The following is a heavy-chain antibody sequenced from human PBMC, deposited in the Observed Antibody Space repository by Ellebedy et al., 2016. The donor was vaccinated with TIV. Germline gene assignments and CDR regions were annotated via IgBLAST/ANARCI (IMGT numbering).Heavy chain of an antibody. Sequence: GESLKISCAASGFTFSSYAMSWVRQAPGKGLEWVSAISGSGDSTYYADSVKGRFTISRDNSKNTLYLQMNSLRAEDTAVYYCAKAKLLWFGEWYWGQGTLVTVSS. CDR2: ISGSGDST. CDR1: GFTFSSYA. V-gene: IGHV3-23*01. D-gene: IGHD3-10*01. J-gene: IGHJ4*02. CDR3: AKAKLLWFGEWY.